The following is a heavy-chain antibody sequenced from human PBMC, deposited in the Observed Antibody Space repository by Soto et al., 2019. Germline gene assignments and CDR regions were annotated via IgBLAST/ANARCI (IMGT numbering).Heavy chain of an antibody. D-gene: IGHD6-13*01. CDR3: ARALRRQQGGEWFDP. CDR2: IHYSWSA. CDR1: GGSISDYY. J-gene: IGHJ5*02. V-gene: IGHV4-59*01. Sequence: PSETLSLTCTVSGGSISDYYWTWIRQSPGKGLEWIGYIHYSWSANYNPSLNSRVTMSVDRSKNQVSLTLRSVTAADTAVYYCARALRRQQGGEWFDPWGQGRLVTVS.